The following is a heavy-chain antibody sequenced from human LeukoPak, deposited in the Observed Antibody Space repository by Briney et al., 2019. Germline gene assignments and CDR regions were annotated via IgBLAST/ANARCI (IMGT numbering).Heavy chain of an antibody. D-gene: IGHD6-13*01. V-gene: IGHV3-23*01. J-gene: IGHJ4*02. CDR1: GVTLSSYA. Sequence: PGGSLRLSCAACGVTLSSYAMSWARQAPGKGLDWISGISSSGSGGNTYYADSVKGRFTISRDNSKNTLYLQMNSLRAEDTAVYYCAKDSFRWTSSWSDPFDYWGQGTLVTVSS. CDR3: AKDSFRWTSSWSDPFDY. CDR2: ISSSGSGGNT.